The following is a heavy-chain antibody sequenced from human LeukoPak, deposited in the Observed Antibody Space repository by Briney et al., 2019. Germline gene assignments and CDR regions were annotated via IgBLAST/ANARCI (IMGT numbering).Heavy chain of an antibody. CDR3: ARNSDYYDYSPQSV. CDR2: ISSSGRTT. CDR1: GFTFSSYE. D-gene: IGHD3-22*01. J-gene: IGHJ4*02. V-gene: IGHV3-48*03. Sequence: HPGGSLRLSCAASGFTFSSYEMNWVRQAPGKGLEWVSYISSSGRTTYYADSVKGRFTISRDNSKNMLFLQMNSLIIEDTAVYYCARNSDYYDYSPQSVWGQGTLVIVS.